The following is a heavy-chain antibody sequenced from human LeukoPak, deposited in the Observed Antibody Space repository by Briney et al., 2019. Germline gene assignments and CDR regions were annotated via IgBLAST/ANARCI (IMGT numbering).Heavy chain of an antibody. CDR1: GGSFSDYY. D-gene: IGHD3-22*01. Sequence: PSETLSLTCAVYGGSFSDYYWSWIRQPPGKGLEWIGYIYYSGSTNYNPSLKSRVTISVDTSKNQFSLKLSSVTAADTAVYYCARNPYYYDSSGHTPGAPDYWGQGTLVTVSS. J-gene: IGHJ4*02. CDR2: IYYSGST. CDR3: ARNPYYYDSSGHTPGAPDY. V-gene: IGHV4-59*01.